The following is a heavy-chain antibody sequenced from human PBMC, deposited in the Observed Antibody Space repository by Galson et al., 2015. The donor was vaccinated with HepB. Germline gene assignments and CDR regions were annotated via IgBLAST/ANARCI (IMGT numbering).Heavy chain of an antibody. Sequence: SLRLSCAASGFTFSSYSMNWVRQAPGKGLEWVSSISSSSSYIYYADSVKGRFTISRDNAKNSLYLQMNSLRAEDTAVYYCARAPRVVVPASEYYYYYYMDVWGKGTTVTVSS. J-gene: IGHJ6*03. CDR1: GFTFSSYS. D-gene: IGHD2-2*01. CDR2: ISSSSSYI. CDR3: ARAPRVVVPASEYYYYYYMDV. V-gene: IGHV3-21*01.